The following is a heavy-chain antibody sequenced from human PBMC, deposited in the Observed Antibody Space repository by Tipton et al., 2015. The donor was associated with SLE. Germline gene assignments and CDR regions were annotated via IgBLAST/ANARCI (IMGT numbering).Heavy chain of an antibody. CDR2: IYYSGST. V-gene: IGHV4-59*08. D-gene: IGHD1-1*01. CDR3: ARQSTGYFDY. CDR1: GGSISSYY. Sequence: TLSLTCTVPGGSISSYYWSWIRQPPGKGLEWIGYIYYSGSTNYNPSLKSRVTISVDTSKNQFSLKLSSVTAADTAVYYCARQSTGYFDYWGQGTLVTVSS. J-gene: IGHJ4*02.